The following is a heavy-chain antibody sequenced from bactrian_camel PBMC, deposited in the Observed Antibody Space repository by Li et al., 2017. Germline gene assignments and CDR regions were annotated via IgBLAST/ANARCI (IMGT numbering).Heavy chain of an antibody. J-gene: IGHJ4*01. V-gene: IGHV3S53*01. Sequence: HVQLVESGGGSVQAGGSLRLSCTASEYSDCMGWFRQAPGQEREGVAAIDTAGAPTYTYAVAGRFTISKDNVKNTLYLQMNDLKSEDTAMYYCAADNVNLQLARHYSYWGQGTQVTV. D-gene: IGHD7*01. CDR3: AADNVNLQLARHYSY. CDR1: EYSDC. CDR2: IDTAGAP.